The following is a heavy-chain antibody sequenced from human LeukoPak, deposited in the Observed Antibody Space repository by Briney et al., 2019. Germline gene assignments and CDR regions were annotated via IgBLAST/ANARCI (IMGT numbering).Heavy chain of an antibody. D-gene: IGHD3-9*01. V-gene: IGHV1-2*02. CDR1: GYTYTGYY. J-gene: IGHJ4*02. CDR3: AGALYYDILTGYYS. CDR2: INPNCGGT. Sequence: ASVKVSCKASGYTYTGYYMHWVRQAPGQGLEWMGWINPNCGGTNYAQKLQGRVTMTRHTYISTAYMELSRLRYDGTAVYYCAGALYYDILTGYYSWGQGTLVTVSS.